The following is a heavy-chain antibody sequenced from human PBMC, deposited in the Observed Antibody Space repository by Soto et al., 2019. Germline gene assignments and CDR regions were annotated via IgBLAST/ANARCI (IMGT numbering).Heavy chain of an antibody. CDR2: IYYSGST. V-gene: IGHV4-59*01. Sequence: SETLSLTCTVSGGSISSYYWSWIRQPPGKGLEWIGYIYYSGSTNYNPSLKSRVTISVDTSKNQFSLKLSSVTAADTAVYYCARDLGYYDILTGYYRHAFDIWGQGTMVTVSS. CDR1: GGSISSYY. J-gene: IGHJ3*02. D-gene: IGHD3-9*01. CDR3: ARDLGYYDILTGYYRHAFDI.